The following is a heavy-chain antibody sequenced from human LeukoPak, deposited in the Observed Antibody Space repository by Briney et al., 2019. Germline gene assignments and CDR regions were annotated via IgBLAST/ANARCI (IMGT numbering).Heavy chain of an antibody. V-gene: IGHV4-34*01. CDR2: INHSGST. CDR3: AREGTGYNWNYVRWFDP. CDR1: GGSLSGYS. Sequence: KTSETLSLTCAVYGGSLSGYSWSWIRQPPGKRLEWIGEINHSGSTNYNPSLKSRVTISVDTSKNQFSLKLSSVTAADTAVYYCAREGTGYNWNYVRWFDPWGQGTLVTVSS. J-gene: IGHJ5*02. D-gene: IGHD1-7*01.